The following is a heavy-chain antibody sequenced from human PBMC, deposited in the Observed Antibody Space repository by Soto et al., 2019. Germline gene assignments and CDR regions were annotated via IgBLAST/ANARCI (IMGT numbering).Heavy chain of an antibody. J-gene: IGHJ4*02. D-gene: IGHD6-6*01. V-gene: IGHV1-24*01. CDR3: ATSLRTSSFYLRYYFDY. CDR2: FDPEDGET. CDR1: GCTLTELS. Sequence: ASVKVSCKVSGCTLTELSMHWVRQAPGKGLEWMGGFDPEDGETIYAQKFQGRVTMTEDTSTDTAYMELSSLRSEDTAVYYCATSLRTSSFYLRYYFDYWGQGTLVTVSS.